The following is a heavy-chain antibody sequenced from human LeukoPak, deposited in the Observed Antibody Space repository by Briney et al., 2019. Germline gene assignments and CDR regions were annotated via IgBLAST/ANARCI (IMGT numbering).Heavy chain of an antibody. CDR1: GGSISSYY. J-gene: IGHJ4*02. CDR2: IYYSGST. CDR3: ARVRITIFGVVITIGGYFDY. D-gene: IGHD3-3*01. Sequence: SETLSLTCTVSGGSISSYYWSWIRQPPGKGLEWIGYIYYSGSTNYNPSLKSRVTISVDTSKNQFSLKLSSVTAADTAVYYCARVRITIFGVVITIGGYFDYWGQGTLVTVSS. V-gene: IGHV4-59*08.